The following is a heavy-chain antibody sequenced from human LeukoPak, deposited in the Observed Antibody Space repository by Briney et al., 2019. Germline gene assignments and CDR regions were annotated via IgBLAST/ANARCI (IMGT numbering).Heavy chain of an antibody. CDR2: IYTSGST. CDR3: ATGAYCTNGVCYRHAFDI. Sequence: SQTLSLTCTVSGGSISSGSYYWSWIRQPAGKGLEWIGRIYTSGSTNYNPSLKSRVTISVDTSKNQFSLKLSSVTAADTAVYYCATGAYCTNGVCYRHAFDIWAKGQWSPSLQ. J-gene: IGHJ3*02. D-gene: IGHD2-8*01. CDR1: GGSISSGSYY. V-gene: IGHV4-61*02.